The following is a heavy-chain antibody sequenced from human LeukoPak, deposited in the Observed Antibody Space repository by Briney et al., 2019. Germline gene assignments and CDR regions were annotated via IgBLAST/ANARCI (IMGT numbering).Heavy chain of an antibody. CDR3: ARDSYWGSSRGHFDY. CDR1: GFTFSSYW. D-gene: IGHD6-6*01. CDR2: IKQDGSEK. Sequence: PGGSLRLSCAASGFTFSSYWMSWVRQAPGKGLEWVANIKQDGSEKYYVDSVKGRFTISRDNSKNTLYLQMNSLRAEDTAVYYCARDSYWGSSRGHFDYWGQGTLVTVSS. V-gene: IGHV3-7*03. J-gene: IGHJ4*02.